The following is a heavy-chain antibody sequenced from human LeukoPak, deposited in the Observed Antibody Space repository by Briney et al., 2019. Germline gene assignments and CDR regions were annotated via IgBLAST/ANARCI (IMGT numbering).Heavy chain of an antibody. CDR1: GGSISSYY. V-gene: IGHV4-59*08. CDR3: ARLDGYNSDGFIDY. Sequence: SETLSLTCTVSGGSISSYYWNWIRQPPGKGLEWIGYIYNSGSTNYNPSLKSRVTISVDTSKNQFSLKLSSVTAADTAVYYCARLDGYNSDGFIDYWGQGTLVTVSS. D-gene: IGHD5-24*01. CDR2: IYNSGST. J-gene: IGHJ4*02.